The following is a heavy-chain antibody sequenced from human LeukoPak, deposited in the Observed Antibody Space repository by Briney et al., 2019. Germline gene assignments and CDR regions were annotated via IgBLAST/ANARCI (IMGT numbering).Heavy chain of an antibody. CDR2: IYTSGTS. J-gene: IGHJ4*02. V-gene: IGHV4-61*09. CDR1: GGSISSGSYD. CDR3: TKGRGI. Sequence: SETLSLTCTVSGGSISSGSYDWYWIRQPAGKGREWIGHIYTSGTSNYNPSLRSRVTISVDTSKNQFSLKLTSVTAADTAVYYCTKGRGIWGQGTLVTVSS. D-gene: IGHD3-10*01.